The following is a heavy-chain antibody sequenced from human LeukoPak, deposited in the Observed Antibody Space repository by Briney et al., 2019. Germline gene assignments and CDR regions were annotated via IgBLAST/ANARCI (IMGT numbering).Heavy chain of an antibody. CDR1: GFTFSSYG. V-gene: IGHV3-48*02. J-gene: IGHJ4*02. CDR2: ISGSTSAV. CDR3: ARRERQSANYYYFDY. Sequence: PGGSLRLSCAASGFTFSSYGMVWVRQAPGKGLEWVSYISGSTSAVYYADSVRGRFTISRDNAKNSLYLQMNSLRDDDTAVYYCARRERQSANYYYFDYWGQGTLVTVSS. D-gene: IGHD4/OR15-4a*01.